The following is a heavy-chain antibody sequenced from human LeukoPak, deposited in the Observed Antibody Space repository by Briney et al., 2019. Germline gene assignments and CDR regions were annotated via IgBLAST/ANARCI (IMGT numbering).Heavy chain of an antibody. CDR2: ISGSDSST. CDR1: GFTFSSSA. CDR3: AKYGYNRFDY. V-gene: IGHV3-23*01. Sequence: GGSLRLSCAASGFTFSSSAMSWVRQAPGKGLEWVSTISGSDSSTHYADSVKGRFTISRDNSKNTLYLQMNSLRADDTAVYYCAKYGYNRFDYWGQGTLATVSS. J-gene: IGHJ4*02. D-gene: IGHD5-24*01.